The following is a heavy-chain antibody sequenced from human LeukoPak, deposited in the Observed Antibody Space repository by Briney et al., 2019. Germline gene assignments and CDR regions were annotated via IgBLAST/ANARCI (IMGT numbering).Heavy chain of an antibody. J-gene: IGHJ3*02. V-gene: IGHV4-39*07. D-gene: IGHD4-23*01. Sequence: SETLSLTCTVSGGSISSSSYYWDGIRQPPGKGLEWIGSIYYSGSTYYNPSLKSRVTISVDTSKYRFSLKLSSVTAADTAVYYCATLTGGDDAFDIWGQGTMVTVSS. CDR3: ATLTGGDDAFDI. CDR1: GGSISSSSYY. CDR2: IYYSGST.